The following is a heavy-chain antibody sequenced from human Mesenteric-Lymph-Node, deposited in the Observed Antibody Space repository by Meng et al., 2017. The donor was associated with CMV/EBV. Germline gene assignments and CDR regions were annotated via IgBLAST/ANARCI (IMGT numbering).Heavy chain of an antibody. CDR3: ARTSYRDSSPDNYYYGMDV. CDR1: GYSISSYYY. J-gene: IGHJ6*02. D-gene: IGHD6-6*01. Sequence: GSLRLSCTVSGYSISSYYYWGWFRQSPGKGLEWVGSIYHSGSTYYNPSPKSRVTISVDTSKNQFSLKLSSVTAADTAVYHCARTSYRDSSPDNYYYGMDVWGQGTTVTVSS. V-gene: IGHV4-38-2*02. CDR2: IYHSGST.